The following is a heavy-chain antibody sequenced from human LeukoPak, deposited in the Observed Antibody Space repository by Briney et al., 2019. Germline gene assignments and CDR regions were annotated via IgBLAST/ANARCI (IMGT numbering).Heavy chain of an antibody. Sequence: ASVKVSCKASGYTFTSYAMNWVRQAPGQGLEWMGWINTNTGNPTYAQGFTGRFVFSLDTSVGTAYLQISSLKAEDTAVYYCARAYVLDNYYYGMDVWGQGTTVTVSS. CDR2: INTNTGNP. D-gene: IGHD2-8*01. CDR3: ARAYVLDNYYYGMDV. J-gene: IGHJ6*02. V-gene: IGHV7-4-1*02. CDR1: GYTFTSYA.